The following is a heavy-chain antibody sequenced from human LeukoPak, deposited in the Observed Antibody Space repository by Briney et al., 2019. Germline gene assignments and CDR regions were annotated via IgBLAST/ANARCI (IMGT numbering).Heavy chain of an antibody. CDR3: ARDGYGDRNFDY. CDR1: GGSIISFY. CDR2: IYYSGST. V-gene: IGHV4-59*01. Sequence: PSETLSLTCTVSGGSIISFYWSWIRQPPGKGLEWIGYIYYSGSTNCNPSLKSRVSISVDTSKNQFSLNLSSVTAADTAVYYCARDGYGDRNFDYWGQGTLVTVSS. J-gene: IGHJ4*02. D-gene: IGHD4-17*01.